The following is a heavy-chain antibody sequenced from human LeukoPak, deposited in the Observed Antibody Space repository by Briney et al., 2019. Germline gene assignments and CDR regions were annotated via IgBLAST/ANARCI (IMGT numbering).Heavy chain of an antibody. CDR2: IYYSGST. D-gene: IGHD6-13*01. J-gene: IGHJ5*02. CDR1: GGSISSHY. CDR3: ARGGSSTWPGTWFDP. V-gene: IGHV4-59*11. Sequence: SETLSLTCSVSGGSISSHYWSWIRQPPGKGLEWIGYIYYSGSTNYNPSLKSRVTISVDTSKNQFSLKLSSVTAADTAVYYCARGGSSTWPGTWFDPWGQGTLVTVSS.